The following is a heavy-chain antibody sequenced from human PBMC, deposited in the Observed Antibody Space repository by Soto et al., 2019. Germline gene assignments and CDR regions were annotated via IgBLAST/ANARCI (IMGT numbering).Heavy chain of an antibody. V-gene: IGHV4-30-2*01. CDR1: GGSISSGGYS. D-gene: IGHD3-9*01. J-gene: IGHJ5*02. Sequence: ASETLSLTCAVSGGSISSGGYSWSWIRQPPGKGLEWIGYIYHSGSTYYNPSLKSRVTISVDRSKNQFSLKLSSVTAADTAVYYCARAPYDILTGYYPNWFDPWGQGTLVTVSS. CDR3: ARAPYDILTGYYPNWFDP. CDR2: IYHSGST.